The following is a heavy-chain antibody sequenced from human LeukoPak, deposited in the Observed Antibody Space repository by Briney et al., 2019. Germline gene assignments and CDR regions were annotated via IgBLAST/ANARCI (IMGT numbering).Heavy chain of an antibody. D-gene: IGHD6-19*01. CDR3: ARAPGSGWELLVYYFDY. V-gene: IGHV4-39*01. Sequence: PSETLSLTCTVSGGSISSSSHYWGWIRQPPGKGLEWIGSIYYSGSTYYNPSLKSRVTISVDTSKNQFSLKLSSVTAADTAVYYCARAPGSGWELLVYYFDYWGQGTLVTVSS. CDR1: GGSISSSSHY. J-gene: IGHJ4*02. CDR2: IYYSGST.